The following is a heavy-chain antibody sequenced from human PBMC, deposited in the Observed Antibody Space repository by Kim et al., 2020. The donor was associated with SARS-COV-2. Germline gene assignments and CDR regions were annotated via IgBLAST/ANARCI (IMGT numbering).Heavy chain of an antibody. CDR1: GFIFSDHY. Sequence: GGSLRLSCAASGFIFSDHYMSWIRQAPGKGLEWVSYISSSSGFTNYADSVKGRFTISRDNAKNSLYLQMNSLRAEDTALYFCARGNGYSNTWGQGTLVTVSS. CDR3: ARGNGYSNT. CDR2: ISSSSGFT. V-gene: IGHV3-11*06. D-gene: IGHD6-13*01. J-gene: IGHJ5*02.